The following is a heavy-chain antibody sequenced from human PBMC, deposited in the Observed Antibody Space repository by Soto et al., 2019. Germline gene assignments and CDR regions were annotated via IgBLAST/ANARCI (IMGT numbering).Heavy chain of an antibody. CDR1: GFTFSSYW. CDR2: IKQDGSEK. D-gene: IGHD3-22*01. Sequence: EVQLVESGGGLVQPGGSLRLSCAASGFTFSSYWMSWVRQAPGKGLEWVANIKQDGSEKYYVDSVKGRFTISRDNAKNSVYLKMNGLGAGDAVVYYWAREYDSSGWGDAFDIGAKGTMVTVSP. V-gene: IGHV3-7*01. CDR3: AREYDSSGWGDAFDI. J-gene: IGHJ3*02.